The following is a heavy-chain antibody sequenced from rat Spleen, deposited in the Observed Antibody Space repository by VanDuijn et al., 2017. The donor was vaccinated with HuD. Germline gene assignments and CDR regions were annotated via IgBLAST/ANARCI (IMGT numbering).Heavy chain of an antibody. CDR3: ARADTLAAMGHY. D-gene: IGHD1-2*01. V-gene: IGHV2S61*01. J-gene: IGHJ2*01. CDR2: IWGNGNT. CDR1: GFSLNNYG. Sequence: QVQLKESGPGLVQPAQTLSLTCTVSGFSLNNYGVIWVRQPPGKGLEWMGVIWGNGNTKYDSGFKSRLSISRDTSKSQVFLKMNNLQTEDTAMYFCARADTLAAMGHYWGQGVMATVSS.